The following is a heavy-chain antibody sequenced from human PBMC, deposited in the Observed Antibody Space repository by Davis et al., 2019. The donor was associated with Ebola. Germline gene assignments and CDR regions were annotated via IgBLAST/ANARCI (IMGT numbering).Heavy chain of an antibody. V-gene: IGHV3-48*02. Sequence: PGGSLRLSCAASGFIFSNYGMSWVRQAPGKGLEWISYINEMGDAIYYADSVRGRFTISRDNARDSLYLQMDSLREEDSAVYYCARDKSKNYCSDYWGQGTLVTVSS. J-gene: IGHJ4*02. CDR1: GFIFSNYG. CDR3: ARDKSKNYCSDY. CDR2: INEMGDAI. D-gene: IGHD3-10*01.